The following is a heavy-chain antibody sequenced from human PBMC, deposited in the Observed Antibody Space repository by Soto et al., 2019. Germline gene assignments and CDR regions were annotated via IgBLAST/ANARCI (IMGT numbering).Heavy chain of an antibody. V-gene: IGHV3-64D*06. CDR2: VSTNGGTS. D-gene: IGHD5-12*01. J-gene: IGHJ5*02. CDR3: VKDPAPRDGYKTQPGS. CDR1: GFTLSIYA. Sequence: GGSLRLSCSVSGFTLSIYAMHWVRQAPGKGLEYVSAVSTNGGTSYYADSVKGRFTISRDNSRNTLYLQKNSLRPEDTAVYYRVKDPAPRDGYKTQPGSWGLGTLVTVSS.